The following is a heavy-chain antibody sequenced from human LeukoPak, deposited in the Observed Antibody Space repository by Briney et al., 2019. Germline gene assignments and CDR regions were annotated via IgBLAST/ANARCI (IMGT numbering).Heavy chain of an antibody. CDR1: GDSVSNYNA. D-gene: IGHD3-22*01. V-gene: IGHV6-1*01. CDR3: ARDLYYSDRNGYFNGFDL. J-gene: IGHJ3*01. Sequence: SQTLSLTCGISGDSVSNYNAWNWVRQSPSRGLEWLGRTFYRSRWYNTYAVSVRSRIVINADASKNLFSLQLNSVTPEDTAVYYCARDLYYSDRNGYFNGFDLWGQGTVVIVSS. CDR2: TFYRSRWYN.